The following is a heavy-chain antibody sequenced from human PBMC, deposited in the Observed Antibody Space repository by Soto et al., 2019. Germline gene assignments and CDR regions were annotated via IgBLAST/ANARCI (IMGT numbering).Heavy chain of an antibody. CDR3: ARARIHYYDSSGYFDY. CDR1: GFTFSSYG. Sequence: VGSLRLSCAASGFTFSSYGMHWVRQAPGKGLEWVAVIWYDGSNKYYADSVKGRFTISRDNSKNTLYLQMNSLRAEDTAAYYCARARIHYYDSSGYFDYWGQGTLVTVSS. CDR2: IWYDGSNK. V-gene: IGHV3-33*01. J-gene: IGHJ4*02. D-gene: IGHD3-22*01.